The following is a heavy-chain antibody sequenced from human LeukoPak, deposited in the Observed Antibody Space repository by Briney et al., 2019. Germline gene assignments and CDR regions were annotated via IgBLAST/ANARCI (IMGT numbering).Heavy chain of an antibody. Sequence: SETLSLTCTVSGGSISSSSYYWGWIRQPPGKGLEWIGSIYYSGSTHYNPSLRSRVTISVDTSKNKFSLKLSSVTAADTAVYYCARLLNRPLYYFDYWGQGTLVTVSS. V-gene: IGHV4-39*01. D-gene: IGHD2-15*01. CDR2: IYYSGST. CDR1: GGSISSSSYY. J-gene: IGHJ4*02. CDR3: ARLLNRPLYYFDY.